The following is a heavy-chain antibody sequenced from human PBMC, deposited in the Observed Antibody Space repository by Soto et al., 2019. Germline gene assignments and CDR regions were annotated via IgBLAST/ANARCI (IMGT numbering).Heavy chain of an antibody. Sequence: GASVKVSCKASGYTFTTYAIHWVRQAPGQRLEWMGWINAGNGDTKYSQNFQGRVTITRDTSATTAYMELSSLRSEDTAVYYCARDSRIRSIYDLSAMDVWGQGTTVTVSS. V-gene: IGHV1-3*01. D-gene: IGHD5-12*01. CDR2: INAGNGDT. CDR1: GYTFTTYA. J-gene: IGHJ6*02. CDR3: ARDSRIRSIYDLSAMDV.